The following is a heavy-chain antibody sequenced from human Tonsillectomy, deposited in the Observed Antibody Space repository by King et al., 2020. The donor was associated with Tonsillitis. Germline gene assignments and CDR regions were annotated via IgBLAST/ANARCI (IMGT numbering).Heavy chain of an antibody. V-gene: IGHV3-33*05. Sequence: VQLVESGGGVVQPGRSLRLCCAASGFTFSSYGMLWVRQAPGKGLEWAAFISYDGSNKYYADSVKGRFTISRDNSKNTLYLQMNSLRADDTAVYYCARDAERYGSGSYFYWGQGTLVTVFS. D-gene: IGHD3-10*01. CDR3: ARDAERYGSGSYFY. J-gene: IGHJ4*02. CDR2: ISYDGSNK. CDR1: GFTFSSYG.